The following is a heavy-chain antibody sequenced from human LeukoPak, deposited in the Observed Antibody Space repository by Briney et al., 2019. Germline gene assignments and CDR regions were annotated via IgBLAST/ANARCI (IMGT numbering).Heavy chain of an antibody. CDR1: GGSITSNSYY. J-gene: IGHJ4*01. D-gene: IGHD1-26*01. V-gene: IGHV4-39*03. CDR2: IYHSGST. Sequence: SETLSLTCTVSGGSITSNSYYWGWIRQPPGKGLEWIGSIYHSGSTYYNPSLKSRVTISVDTSKNQFSLKLSSVTAADTAVYYLSRLRPVGATPFDYRGQGTLVTVSS. CDR3: SRLRPVGATPFDY.